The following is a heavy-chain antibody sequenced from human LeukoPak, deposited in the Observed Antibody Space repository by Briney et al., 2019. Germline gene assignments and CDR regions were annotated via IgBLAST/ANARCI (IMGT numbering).Heavy chain of an antibody. D-gene: IGHD3-22*01. V-gene: IGHV1-69*05. CDR2: IIPIFGTA. CDR3: AGSTPHITMIVANWFDP. Sequence: SVKVSCKASGGTFSSYAISWVRQAPGQGLEWMGGIIPIFGTANYAQKFQGRVMITTDESTSTAYMELSSLRSEDTAVYYCAGSTPHITMIVANWFDPWGQGTLVTVSS. CDR1: GGTFSSYA. J-gene: IGHJ5*02.